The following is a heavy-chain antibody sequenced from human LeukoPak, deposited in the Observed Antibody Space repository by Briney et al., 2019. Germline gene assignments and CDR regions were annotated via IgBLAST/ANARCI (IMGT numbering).Heavy chain of an antibody. Sequence: GGSLRLSCAASGFTFDDYGMSWVRQAPGKGLEWVSGINWNGGSTGYADSVKGRFTISRDNSRNTLYLQMNSLRAEDTAVYYCAKGLYNVHSSGCDYWGQGTLVTVSS. CDR3: AKGLYNVHSSGCDY. CDR2: INWNGGST. CDR1: GFTFDDYG. V-gene: IGHV3-20*04. D-gene: IGHD6-19*01. J-gene: IGHJ4*02.